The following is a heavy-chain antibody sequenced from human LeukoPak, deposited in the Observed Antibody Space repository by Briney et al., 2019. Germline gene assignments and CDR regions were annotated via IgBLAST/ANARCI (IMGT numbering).Heavy chain of an antibody. J-gene: IGHJ5*02. CDR2: INHSGST. V-gene: IGHV4-34*01. CDR1: GGSFSGYY. D-gene: IGHD4-11*01. CDR3: ARFDDYSNYWFDP. Sequence: SETLSLTCAVYGGSFSGYYWSWIRQPPGKGLEWIGEINHSGSTNYNPSLKSRVTISVDTSKNQFSLKLSSVTAADTAVYYCARFDDYSNYWFDPWGQGTLVTVSS.